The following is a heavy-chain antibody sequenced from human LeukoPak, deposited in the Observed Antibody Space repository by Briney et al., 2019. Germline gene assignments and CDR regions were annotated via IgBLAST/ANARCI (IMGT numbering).Heavy chain of an antibody. V-gene: IGHV4-39*07. J-gene: IGHJ4*02. CDR2: IYYRGST. D-gene: IGHD3-22*01. Sequence: SETLSLTCTVSGGSISSSSYYWGCIRQPPGTGLEWIGSIYYRGSTLYNPSLKSRVAISVDPSKNQFSLKLSSVTAAATAVCCCARTYYYDGSGPYWWGQGTLVTVSS. CDR3: ARTYYYDGSGPYW. CDR1: GGSISSSSYY.